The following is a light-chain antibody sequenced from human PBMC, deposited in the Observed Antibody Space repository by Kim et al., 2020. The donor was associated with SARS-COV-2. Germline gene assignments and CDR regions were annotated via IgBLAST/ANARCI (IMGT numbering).Light chain of an antibody. J-gene: IGLJ3*02. Sequence: SSELTQDPAVSVALGQTVRITCQGDSLRNYYASWYQQKPGQAPVLVIYGKNNRPSGIPDRFSGSRSGNTVSLTITGAQADDEADYYCNSRDSTGNHLLFG. CDR3: NSRDSTGNHLL. CDR1: SLRNYY. V-gene: IGLV3-19*01. CDR2: GKN.